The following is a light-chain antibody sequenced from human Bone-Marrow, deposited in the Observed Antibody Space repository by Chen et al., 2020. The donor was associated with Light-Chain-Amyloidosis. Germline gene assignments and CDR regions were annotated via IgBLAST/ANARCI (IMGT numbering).Light chain of an antibody. CDR1: SGDVGTYNY. Sequence: QSALTQPAPVSGSPGQSLTISCTGTSGDVGTYNYVSWYQQHPGKAPKVMIYAVSNRPSGVSNRFSGSKSGNTASLTSSGLHAEDEADYYCSSFTSSSSYVVGPGTKVTVL. V-gene: IGLV2-14*01. CDR3: SSFTSSSSYV. J-gene: IGLJ1*01. CDR2: AVS.